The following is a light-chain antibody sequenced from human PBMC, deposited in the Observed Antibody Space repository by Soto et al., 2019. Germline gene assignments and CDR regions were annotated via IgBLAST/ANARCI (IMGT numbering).Light chain of an antibody. CDR3: QQNDSSPSWT. CDR2: GAS. V-gene: IGKV3-20*01. Sequence: EIVLSQSPGTLSFSPRERATLSFRARQSVSSSYLAWYQQKPGQAPRLLIYGASSRATGIPDRFSGSGSGTDFTLTISRLEPEDFAVYYCQQNDSSPSWTFGQGTKVDIK. J-gene: IGKJ1*01. CDR1: QSVSSSY.